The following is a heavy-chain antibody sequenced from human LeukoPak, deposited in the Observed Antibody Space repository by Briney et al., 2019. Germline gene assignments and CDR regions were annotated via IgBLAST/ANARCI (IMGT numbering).Heavy chain of an antibody. D-gene: IGHD3-10*01. CDR1: GFTFSSYE. CDR3: AGNYYGSGSYADFDY. Sequence: GGSLRLSCVASGFTFSSYEMNWVRQAPGKGLEWVGRIRSTANGYATAYAASVKGRFTISRDDSKNTAYLQMDSLKTEDTAVYYCAGNYYGSGSYADFDYWGQGTLVTVSS. J-gene: IGHJ4*02. V-gene: IGHV3-73*01. CDR2: IRSTANGYAT.